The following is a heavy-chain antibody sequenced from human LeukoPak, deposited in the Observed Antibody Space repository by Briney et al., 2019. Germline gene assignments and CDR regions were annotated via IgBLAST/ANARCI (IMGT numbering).Heavy chain of an antibody. CDR3: GRGFSNWSLDY. CDR1: GFDLSTYA. V-gene: IGHV3-33*01. J-gene: IGHJ4*02. Sequence: GGSLRLSCAASGFDLSTYAMHWVRQAPGKGLEWVAVIWFDESIKFYADSVKGRVSLSRDNSKNTVYLQMSSLRVADTGVYYCGRGFSNWSLDYWGQGTLITV. CDR2: IWFDESIK. D-gene: IGHD6-13*01.